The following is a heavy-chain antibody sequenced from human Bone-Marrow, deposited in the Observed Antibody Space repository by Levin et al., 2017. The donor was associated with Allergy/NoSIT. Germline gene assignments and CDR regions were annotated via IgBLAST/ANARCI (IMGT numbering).Heavy chain of an antibody. CDR3: ARDQVLYSSSWYTWCDP. CDR1: GYTFTSYA. D-gene: IGHD6-13*01. CDR2: INTNTGNP. Sequence: ASVKVSCKASGYTFTSYAMNWVRQAPGQGLEWMGWINTNTGNPTYAQGFTGRFVFSLDTSVSTAYLQICSLKAEDTAVYYCARDQVLYSSSWYTWCDPWGQGTLVTVSS. J-gene: IGHJ5*02. V-gene: IGHV7-4-1*01.